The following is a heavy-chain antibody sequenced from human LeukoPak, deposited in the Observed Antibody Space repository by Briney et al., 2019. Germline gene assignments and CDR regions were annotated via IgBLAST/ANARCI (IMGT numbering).Heavy chain of an antibody. J-gene: IGHJ4*02. Sequence: GGSLRLSCAASGFTFSSYGMHWVRQATGKGLEWVSAIGTAGDTYYPGSVKGRFTISRENAKNSLYLQMNSLRAGDTAVYYCARARQGSGYDGWGQGTLVTVSS. CDR1: GFTFSSYG. CDR3: ARARQGSGYDG. V-gene: IGHV3-13*01. D-gene: IGHD5-12*01. CDR2: IGTAGDT.